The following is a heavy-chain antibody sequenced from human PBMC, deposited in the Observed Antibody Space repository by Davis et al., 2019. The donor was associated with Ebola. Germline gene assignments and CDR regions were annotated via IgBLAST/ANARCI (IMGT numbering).Heavy chain of an antibody. CDR3: ANTPGGLRSFDL. CDR1: GFTFSSYE. CDR2: ISSSGSTI. V-gene: IGHV3-48*03. D-gene: IGHD5-12*01. Sequence: PGGSLRLSCAASGFTFSSYEMNWVRQAPGKGLEWVSYISSSGSTIYYADSVKGRFTISRDNAKNSLYLQMNSLRAEDTAVYYCANTPGGLRSFDLWGRGTLVTVSS. J-gene: IGHJ2*01.